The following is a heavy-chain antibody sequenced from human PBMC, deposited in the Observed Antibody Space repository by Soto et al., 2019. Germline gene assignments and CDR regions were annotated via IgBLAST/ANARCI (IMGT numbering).Heavy chain of an antibody. J-gene: IGHJ5*02. CDR1: GLSFSSYG. V-gene: IGHV3-23*01. CDR2: ISGSGGST. Sequence: GSLRLTCAASGLSFSSYGMCWVCHAPAKGLEWVSAISGSGGSTYYADSVKGRFTISRDNSKNTLYLQMSTLRAEDTAVYYCEKDQARMPVNNWFDPWGQGTLVTVSS. CDR3: EKDQARMPVNNWFDP. D-gene: IGHD2-15*01.